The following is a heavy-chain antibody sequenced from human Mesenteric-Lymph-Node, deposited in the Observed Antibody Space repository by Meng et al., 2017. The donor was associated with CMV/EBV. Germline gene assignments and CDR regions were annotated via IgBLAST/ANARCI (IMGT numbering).Heavy chain of an antibody. CDR2: ISVSSGTI. CDR1: GFTFIDYY. CDR3: ARYNYDSSGYYFDS. Sequence: GGSLRLSCEASGFTFIDYYMSWIRQTPGKGLELVSFISVSSGTIHYADSVRGRFTISRDSAKNSLYLQMNSLRAEDTAVYFCARYNYDSSGYYFDSWGQGTLVTVSS. J-gene: IGHJ4*02. V-gene: IGHV3-11*04. D-gene: IGHD3-22*01.